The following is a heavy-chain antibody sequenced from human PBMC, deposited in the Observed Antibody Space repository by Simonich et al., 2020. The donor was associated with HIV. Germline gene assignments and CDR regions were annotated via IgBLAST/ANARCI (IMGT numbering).Heavy chain of an antibody. D-gene: IGHD6-6*01. V-gene: IGHV4-34*01. CDR1: GGSFSGYY. CDR3: ARRIYSSSSSDFDY. J-gene: IGHJ4*02. Sequence: QVQLQQWGAGLLKPSETLSLTCAVYGGSFSGYYWGWIRQPPGKGLEWIGEINHSGSTIYNPSLKSRVTISVDTSKNQFSLKLRSVTAADTAVFYCARRIYSSSSSDFDYWGQGTLVTVSS. CDR2: INHSGST.